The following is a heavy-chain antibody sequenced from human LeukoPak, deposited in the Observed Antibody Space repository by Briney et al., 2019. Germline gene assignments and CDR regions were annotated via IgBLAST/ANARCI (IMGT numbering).Heavy chain of an antibody. V-gene: IGHV3-30-3*01. Sequence: PGGSLRLSCAASGFTFSSYAMHWVRQAPGKGLEWVAVISYDGSNKYYADSVKGRFTISRDNSKNTLYLQMNSLRAEDTAVYYCARDYGEEMATNLYWGQGTLVTVSS. J-gene: IGHJ4*02. CDR1: GFTFSSYA. CDR2: ISYDGSNK. CDR3: ARDYGEEMATNLY. D-gene: IGHD5-24*01.